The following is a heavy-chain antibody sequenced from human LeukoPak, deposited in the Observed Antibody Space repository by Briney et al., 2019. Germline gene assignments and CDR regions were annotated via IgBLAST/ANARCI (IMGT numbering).Heavy chain of an antibody. CDR1: GFTFSSYE. V-gene: IGHV3-48*03. Sequence: PGGSLRLSCAASGFTFSSYEMNWVRQAPGKGLEWVSYISSSGRTIYYADSVKGRFTMSRDNAKNSLYLQMNSLRAEDTAVYYCARQGDSLWFGESAPRLDYWGQGTLVTVSS. D-gene: IGHD3-10*01. CDR2: ISSSGRTI. J-gene: IGHJ4*02. CDR3: ARQGDSLWFGESAPRLDY.